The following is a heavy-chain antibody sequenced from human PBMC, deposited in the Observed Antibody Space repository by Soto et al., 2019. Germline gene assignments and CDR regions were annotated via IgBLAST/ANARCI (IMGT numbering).Heavy chain of an antibody. Sequence: QVQLVQSGAEVKKPGSSVKVSCKASGGTFSSYTISWVRQAPGQGLEWLGRIIPILGIANYAQKFQGRVTITADKSTSTAYMEMCCLRSEDTAVYCCASDSSGYYYELQDYYFDYWGQGTLVIVSS. CDR2: IIPILGIA. CDR1: GGTFSSYT. V-gene: IGHV1-69*02. J-gene: IGHJ4*02. CDR3: ASDSSGYYYELQDYYFDY. D-gene: IGHD3-22*01.